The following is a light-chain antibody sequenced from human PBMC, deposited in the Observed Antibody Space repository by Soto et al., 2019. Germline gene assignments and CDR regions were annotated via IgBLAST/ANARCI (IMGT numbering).Light chain of an antibody. CDR1: QSVSSS. Sequence: EIVMTQSPATLSVSPGERATLSCRTSQSVSSSLAWYQQKPGQAPSLLIYGASTRATGIPARFSGSGSGTDFTLTISSLEPEDFAVYYCQQRSNWPSLTFGGGTKVDIK. CDR2: GAS. V-gene: IGKV3-15*01. J-gene: IGKJ4*01. CDR3: QQRSNWPSLT.